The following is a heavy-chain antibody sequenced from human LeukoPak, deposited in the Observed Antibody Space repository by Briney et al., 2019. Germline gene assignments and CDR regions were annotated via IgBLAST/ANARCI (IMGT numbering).Heavy chain of an antibody. V-gene: IGHV3-30*18. CDR2: ISYDGSNK. Sequence: GGSLRLSCAVSGFTFSSYGMHWVRQAPGKGLEWVAVISYDGSNKYCADSVKGRFTISRDKSKNTLYLQMNSLRAEDTAVYYCAKDLLGGDSGSYYEVGELGMDVWGQGTTVTVSS. D-gene: IGHD1-26*01. CDR3: AKDLLGGDSGSYYEVGELGMDV. J-gene: IGHJ6*02. CDR1: GFTFSSYG.